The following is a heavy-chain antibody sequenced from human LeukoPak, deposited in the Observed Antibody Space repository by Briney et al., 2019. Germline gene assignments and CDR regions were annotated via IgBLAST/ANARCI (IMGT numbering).Heavy chain of an antibody. J-gene: IGHJ4*02. CDR1: GYSFTSYW. CDR2: IYPGDSDT. D-gene: IGHD3-10*01. V-gene: IGHV5-51*01. Sequence: GESLKISCKGSGYSFTSYWIGWVRQMPGKGLEWMGIIYPGDSDTRYRPSFQGQVTISADKSISTAYLQWSSLKASDTAMYYCARHVRNYYGSGSYPDYWGQGTLVTVSS. CDR3: ARHVRNYYGSGSYPDY.